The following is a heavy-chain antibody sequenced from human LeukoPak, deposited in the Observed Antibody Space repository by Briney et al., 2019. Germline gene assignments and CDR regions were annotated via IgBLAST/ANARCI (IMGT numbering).Heavy chain of an antibody. Sequence: GASVKVSYKASGYTFTSYDINWVRQATGQGLEWMGWMNPNSGNTGYTQKFQGRVTMTRNTSISTAYMELSSLRSEDTAVYYCARAGYCSSTSCSWFDPWGQGTLVTVSS. CDR1: GYTFTSYD. V-gene: IGHV1-8*01. D-gene: IGHD2-2*01. J-gene: IGHJ5*02. CDR3: ARAGYCSSTSCSWFDP. CDR2: MNPNSGNT.